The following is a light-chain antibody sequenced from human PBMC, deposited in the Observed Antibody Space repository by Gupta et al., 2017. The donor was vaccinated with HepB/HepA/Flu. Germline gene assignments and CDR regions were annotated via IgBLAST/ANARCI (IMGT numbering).Light chain of an antibody. CDR2: QDN. CDR3: QAWDNSVV. CDR1: KLGDKY. Sequence: SYELTQPPSVSVSPGQTASITCSGDKLGDKYASWYQLKPGQSLVMVIYQDNRRPSGIPERFSGSNSGNTATLTISGTQAMDEADYYCQAWDNSVVFGGGTKLTVL. J-gene: IGLJ3*02. V-gene: IGLV3-1*01.